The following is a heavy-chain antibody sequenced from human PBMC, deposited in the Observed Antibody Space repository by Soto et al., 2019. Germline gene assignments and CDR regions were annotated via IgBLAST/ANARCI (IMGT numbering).Heavy chain of an antibody. CDR1: GFTFSSYG. CDR3: ARDQTVCDSSGYYYVCPYYGMDV. Sequence: GGSLRLSCAASGFTFSSYGMHWVRQAPGKGLEWVAVIWYDGSNKYYADSVKGRFTISRDNSKNTLYLQMNSMRAEDTAVYYCARDQTVCDSSGYYYVCPYYGMDVWGQGTTVTVSS. J-gene: IGHJ6*02. D-gene: IGHD3-22*01. CDR2: IWYDGSNK. V-gene: IGHV3-33*01.